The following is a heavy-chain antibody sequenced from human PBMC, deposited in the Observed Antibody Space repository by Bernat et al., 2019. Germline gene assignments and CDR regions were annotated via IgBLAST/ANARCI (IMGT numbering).Heavy chain of an antibody. Sequence: EVQLLESGGGLVQPGGSLRLSCAASGFTFSSYAMSWVRQAPGKGLEWVSAISGSGGSTYYADSVKGRFTISRDNSKNTLYLQMNSLRAEDTAVYYCAKDPSSNDYGDYLYYMDVWGKGTTVTVSS. CDR3: AKDPSSNDYGDYLYYMDV. D-gene: IGHD4-17*01. J-gene: IGHJ6*03. CDR1: GFTFSSYA. CDR2: ISGSGGST. V-gene: IGHV3-23*01.